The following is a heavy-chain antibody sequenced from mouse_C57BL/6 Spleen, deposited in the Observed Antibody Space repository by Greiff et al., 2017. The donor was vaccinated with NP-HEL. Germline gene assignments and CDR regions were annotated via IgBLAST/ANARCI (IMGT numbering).Heavy chain of an antibody. CDR1: GYAFSSYW. Sequence: QVQLQQSGAELVKPGASVKISCKASGYAFSSYWMNWVKQRPGKGLEWIGQIYPGDGDTNYNGKFKGKATLTADKSSSTAYMQLSSLTPEDSAVYFCARSYSNAAWFAYWGQGTLVTVSA. D-gene: IGHD2-5*01. V-gene: IGHV1-80*01. CDR3: ARSYSNAAWFAY. CDR2: IYPGDGDT. J-gene: IGHJ3*01.